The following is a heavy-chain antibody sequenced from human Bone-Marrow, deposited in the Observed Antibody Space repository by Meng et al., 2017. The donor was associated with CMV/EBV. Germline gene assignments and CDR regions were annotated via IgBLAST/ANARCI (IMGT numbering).Heavy chain of an antibody. CDR1: GFTFSSYW. CDR2: IKQDGSEK. D-gene: IGHD3-22*01. V-gene: IGHV3-7*03. Sequence: GGSLRLSCAASGFTFSSYWMSWVRQAPGKGLEWVANIKQDGSEKYYVDSVKGRFTISRDNAKNSLYLQMNSLRAEDTALYYCARVGDSITMINWGQGTLVTGSS. J-gene: IGHJ4*02. CDR3: ARVGDSITMIN.